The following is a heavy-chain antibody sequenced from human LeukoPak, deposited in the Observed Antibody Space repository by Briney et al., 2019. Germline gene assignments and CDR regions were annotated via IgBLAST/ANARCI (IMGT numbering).Heavy chain of an antibody. CDR3: ARHSPYSDPWYFDY. CDR1: GGSFSGYY. D-gene: IGHD6-13*01. V-gene: IGHV4-34*01. Sequence: SETLSLTCAVYGGSFSGYYWGWIRQPPGKGLEWIGNIYYTGSPYYDPSLKSRVTISVDTSKNQFSLKLSSVTAADTAVYYCARHSPYSDPWYFDYWGQGTLVTVSS. J-gene: IGHJ4*02. CDR2: IYYTGSP.